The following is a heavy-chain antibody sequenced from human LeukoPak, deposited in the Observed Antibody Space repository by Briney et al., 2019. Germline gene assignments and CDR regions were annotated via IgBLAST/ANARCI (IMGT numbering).Heavy chain of an antibody. Sequence: ASVKVSCKVSGYTLTELSMHWVRQAPGKGLEWVGGFDPEDGETIYAQKFQGRVTMTEDTSTDTAYMELSNLRSEDTAVYYCATGKQLPLYYFDYWGQGTLVTVSS. D-gene: IGHD6-13*01. CDR3: ATGKQLPLYYFDY. V-gene: IGHV1-24*01. CDR1: GYTLTELS. J-gene: IGHJ4*02. CDR2: FDPEDGET.